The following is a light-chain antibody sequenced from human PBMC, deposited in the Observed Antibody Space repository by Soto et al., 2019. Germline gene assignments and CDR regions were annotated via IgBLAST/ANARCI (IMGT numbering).Light chain of an antibody. Sequence: DIQMTQSPSTLSASVGDRVTITCRASQSISSWLAWYQQKPGKAPKLLIYDASSLESGVPSRFSGSASGTEFTLTISSLQPDDFATYYCQQYNTRTFGQGTKVEIK. CDR3: QQYNTRT. CDR2: DAS. V-gene: IGKV1-5*01. CDR1: QSISSW. J-gene: IGKJ1*01.